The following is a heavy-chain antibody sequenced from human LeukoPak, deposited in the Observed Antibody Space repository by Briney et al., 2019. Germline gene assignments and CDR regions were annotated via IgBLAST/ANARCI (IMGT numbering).Heavy chain of an antibody. CDR1: RFTFSSYE. D-gene: IGHD2-21*02. CDR2: IHRGASAI. J-gene: IGHJ4*02. V-gene: IGHV3-48*03. CDR3: ARGHSDALFY. Sequence: GGSLRLSCTAPRFTFSSYEMNWVRQAPGKGLEWISYIHRGASAIYYADSVKGRFAISRDDAKNSLYLQMDSLRVEDTAIYYCARGHSDALFYWGQGTRVTVSS.